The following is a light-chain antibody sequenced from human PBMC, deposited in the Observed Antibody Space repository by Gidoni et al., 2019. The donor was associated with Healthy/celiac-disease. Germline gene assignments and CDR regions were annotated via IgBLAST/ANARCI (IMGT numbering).Light chain of an antibody. Sequence: EIVLTQSPGTLSLSPGERATLSCRASQSVSSSYLAWYQQKPGQAPRLLIYGASSRATGIPDRFSGSGSGTDFTITISRLEPEYFAVYYCQQYGSSPPMYTFGQGTKLEIK. CDR1: QSVSSSY. CDR2: GAS. V-gene: IGKV3-20*01. CDR3: QQYGSSPPMYT. J-gene: IGKJ2*01.